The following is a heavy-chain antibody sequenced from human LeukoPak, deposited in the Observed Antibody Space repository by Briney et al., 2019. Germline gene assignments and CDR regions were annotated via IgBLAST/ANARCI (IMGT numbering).Heavy chain of an antibody. J-gene: IGHJ6*03. CDR2: IYTSGST. V-gene: IGHV4-4*07. CDR1: GGSISSYY. Sequence: SETLSLTCTVSGGSISSYYWSWIRQPAGKGLEWNGRIYTSGSTNYNPSLKSRVTMSVDTSKNQFSLKLSSVTAADTAVYYCAGRYCSSTSCYTGYYYYYMDVWGKGTTVTVSS. D-gene: IGHD2-2*02. CDR3: AGRYCSSTSCYTGYYYYYMDV.